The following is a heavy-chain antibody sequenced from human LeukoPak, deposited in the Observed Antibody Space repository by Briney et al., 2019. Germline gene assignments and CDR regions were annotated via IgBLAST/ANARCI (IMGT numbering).Heavy chain of an antibody. Sequence: GGSLRLSCATSGFTLRYYQMNWVHQAPGKGLEWVSYINVVNGAIYYADSVKGRFTISGDIATNSVYLQMNSLRAEDTALYYCVRDGNRGYDMDVWGQGTAVTVSS. D-gene: IGHD3-10*01. CDR2: INVVNGAI. CDR1: GFTLRYYQ. V-gene: IGHV3-48*01. J-gene: IGHJ6*02. CDR3: VRDGNRGYDMDV.